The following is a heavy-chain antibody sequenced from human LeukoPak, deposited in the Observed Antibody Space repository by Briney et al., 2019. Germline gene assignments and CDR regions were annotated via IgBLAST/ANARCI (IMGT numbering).Heavy chain of an antibody. Sequence: GESLKISCKGSGYSFTSYWIGWVRQVPGKGLEWMGIIYPGDSDTRYSPSFQGQVTISADKSISTAYLQWSSLKASDTAMYYCARHMVQLGRLPPRRWFDPWGQGTLVTVSS. D-gene: IGHD1-1*01. J-gene: IGHJ5*02. CDR3: ARHMVQLGRLPPRRWFDP. V-gene: IGHV5-51*01. CDR2: IYPGDSDT. CDR1: GYSFTSYW.